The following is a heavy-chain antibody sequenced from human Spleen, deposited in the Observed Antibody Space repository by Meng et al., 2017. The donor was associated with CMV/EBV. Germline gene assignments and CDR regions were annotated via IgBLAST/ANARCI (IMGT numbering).Heavy chain of an antibody. CDR1: GVSISTGGHY. D-gene: IGHD1-26*01. J-gene: IGHJ4*02. V-gene: IGHV4-31*03. CDR3: ARTGDNGSYSY. CDR2: IYYSGTT. Sequence: CTVSGVSISTGGHYWSWIRQHPGKGLEWIGYIYYSGTTYYNPSLKGRITISVDTSENQFSLKLSSVTAADTAVYYCARTGDNGSYSYWGQGTLVTVSS.